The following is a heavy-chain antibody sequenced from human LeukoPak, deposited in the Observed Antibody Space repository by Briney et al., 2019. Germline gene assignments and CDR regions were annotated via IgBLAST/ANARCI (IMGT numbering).Heavy chain of an antibody. CDR1: GGSISSYY. Sequence: PSETVSFTCTVSGGSISSYYWSWIRQPAGKGLEWIGRIYTSGSTNYNPSLKSRVTMSVDTSKNQFSLKLSSVTAADTAVYYCARAYCSSTSCLTPYYYYYMDVWGKGTTVTVSS. J-gene: IGHJ6*03. CDR3: ARAYCSSTSCLTPYYYYYMDV. CDR2: IYTSGST. D-gene: IGHD2-2*01. V-gene: IGHV4-4*07.